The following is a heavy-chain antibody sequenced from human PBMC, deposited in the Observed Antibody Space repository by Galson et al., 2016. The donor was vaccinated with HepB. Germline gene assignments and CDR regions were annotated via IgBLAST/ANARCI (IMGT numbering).Heavy chain of an antibody. J-gene: IGHJ4*02. Sequence: SETLSLTCTVSGDSISSNSYYWGWIRQPPGKGLEWIGSVYYSVSSYYNPSLESRVTIFIDTSKNQFSLKLTSVTAADTAVYYCAWPYSGSNLGGFDNWGRGILVTVSS. CDR1: GDSISSNSYY. D-gene: IGHD1-26*01. CDR3: AWPYSGSNLGGFDN. CDR2: VYYSVSS. V-gene: IGHV4-39*01.